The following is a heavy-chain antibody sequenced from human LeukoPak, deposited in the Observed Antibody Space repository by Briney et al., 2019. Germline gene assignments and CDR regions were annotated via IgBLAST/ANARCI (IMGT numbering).Heavy chain of an antibody. CDR3: ASGYRFRN. Sequence: ASVKVSCKASGYPFTDYYMHWVRQAPGQGLEWMGWINPNRGGTDCAQKFQGRVTMTRDTSISTAYMELSRLRYDDTAVYYCASGYRFRNWGQGTLVTVSS. D-gene: IGHD5-18*01. J-gene: IGHJ4*02. CDR2: INPNRGGT. CDR1: GYPFTDYY. V-gene: IGHV1-2*02.